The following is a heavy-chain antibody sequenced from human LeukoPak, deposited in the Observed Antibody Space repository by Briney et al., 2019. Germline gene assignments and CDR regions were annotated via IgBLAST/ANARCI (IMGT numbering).Heavy chain of an antibody. CDR2: INPNSGGT. Sequence: ASVKVSCKASGGTFSSYAISWARQAPGQGLEWMGWINPNSGGTNYAQKFQGRVTMTRDTSISTAYMELSRLRSDDTAVYYCARLCVSCISDYWGQGTLVTVSS. D-gene: IGHD2-8*01. V-gene: IGHV1-2*02. CDR3: ARLCVSCISDY. CDR1: GGTFSSYA. J-gene: IGHJ4*02.